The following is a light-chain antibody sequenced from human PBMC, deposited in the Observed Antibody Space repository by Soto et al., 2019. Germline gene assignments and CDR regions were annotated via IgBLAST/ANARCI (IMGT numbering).Light chain of an antibody. V-gene: IGKV1-39*01. CDR2: AAS. CDR3: QQSYSTPKT. J-gene: IGKJ1*01. CDR1: QSIISY. Sequence: DIQMTQSPSSLSASVGDRVTITCRASQSIISYLNWYQQKPGKAPKLLIYAASSLQSGVPSRFSGSGSGTDFTLTISSLQPEEFATYYCQQSYSTPKTFGQGTKVEIK.